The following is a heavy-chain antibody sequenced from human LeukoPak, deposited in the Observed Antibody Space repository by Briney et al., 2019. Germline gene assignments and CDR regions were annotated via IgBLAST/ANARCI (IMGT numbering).Heavy chain of an antibody. D-gene: IGHD5-24*01. Sequence: TSETLSLTCTVSGSSISSGYYWGWIRQPPGKGLEWIGSIYHSGSTYYNPSLKSRVTISVDMSKNHFSLNLRSVTAADTAVYYCARRSYNSPFRYWGQGTPVTVSS. CDR3: ARRSYNSPFRY. V-gene: IGHV4-38-2*02. J-gene: IGHJ4*02. CDR2: IYHSGST. CDR1: GSSISSGYY.